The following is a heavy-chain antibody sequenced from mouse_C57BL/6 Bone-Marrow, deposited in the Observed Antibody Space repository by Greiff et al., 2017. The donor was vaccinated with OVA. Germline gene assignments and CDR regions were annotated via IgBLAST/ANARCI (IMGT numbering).Heavy chain of an antibody. CDR2: IHPNSGST. CDR1: GYTFTSYW. CDR3: ASDYYGSSPFAY. J-gene: IGHJ3*01. V-gene: IGHV1-64*01. Sequence: QVQLQQPGAELVKPGASVKLSCKASGYTFTSYWMHWVKQRPGQGLEWIGMIHPNSGSTNYNEKFKSKATLTVDKSSSTAYMQRSSLTSEDSAVYYCASDYYGSSPFAYWGQGTLVTVSA. D-gene: IGHD1-1*01.